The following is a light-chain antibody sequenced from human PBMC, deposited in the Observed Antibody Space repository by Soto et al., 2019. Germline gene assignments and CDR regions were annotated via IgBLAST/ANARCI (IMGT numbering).Light chain of an antibody. CDR2: EGS. Sequence: QSVLTQPASVSGSPGQSITISCTGTSSDVGSYNLVSWYQQHPGKAPKLMIYEGSKRPSGVSKRFSDSKSGNTASLTISGLQAEDEADYYCCSYAGSSTWVFGGGTKVTVL. CDR1: SSDVGSYNL. V-gene: IGLV2-23*01. J-gene: IGLJ3*02. CDR3: CSYAGSSTWV.